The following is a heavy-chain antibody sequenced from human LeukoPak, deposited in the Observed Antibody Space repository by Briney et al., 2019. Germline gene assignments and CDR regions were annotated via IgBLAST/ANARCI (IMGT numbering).Heavy chain of an antibody. Sequence: SVKVSCKASGGTFSSYAISWVRQAPGQGLEWMGGIIPIFGTANYAQKFQGRVTITTDESTSTAYMELSSLRSDDTAVYYCARDLVSGYSYGPVNWFDPWGQGTLVTVSS. V-gene: IGHV1-69*05. CDR1: GGTFSSYA. J-gene: IGHJ5*02. D-gene: IGHD5-18*01. CDR3: ARDLVSGYSYGPVNWFDP. CDR2: IIPIFGTA.